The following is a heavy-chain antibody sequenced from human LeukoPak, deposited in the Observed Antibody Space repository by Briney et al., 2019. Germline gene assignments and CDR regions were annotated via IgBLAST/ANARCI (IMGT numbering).Heavy chain of an antibody. CDR2: INPNSGGT. J-gene: IGHJ4*02. CDR1: GYTFSGYY. CDR3: ASGGAAYCSSASCYHMEYFDY. Sequence: GASVKVSCKXSGYTFSGYYIHWVRQAPGQGLEWLGWINPNSGGTNYAQKFQGRVTMTRDTSISTAYMELSRLRSDDTAVYYCASGGAAYCSSASCYHMEYFDYWGQGTLVTVSS. V-gene: IGHV1-2*02. D-gene: IGHD2-2*01.